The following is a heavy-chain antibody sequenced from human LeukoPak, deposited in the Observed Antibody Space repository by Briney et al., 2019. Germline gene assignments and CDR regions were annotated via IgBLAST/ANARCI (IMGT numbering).Heavy chain of an antibody. CDR1: GFTFSSYS. D-gene: IGHD2-2*01. V-gene: IGHV3-21*01. J-gene: IGHJ6*03. CDR3: AREGEYCSTTSCYDYYYMDV. Sequence: GGSLRLSRAASGFTFSSYSMNWVRQAPGKGLEWVSSISSSSSYIYYADSVKGRFTISRDNAKNSLYLQMNSLRAEDTAVYYCAREGEYCSTTSCYDYYYMDVWGKGTTVTVSS. CDR2: ISSSSSYI.